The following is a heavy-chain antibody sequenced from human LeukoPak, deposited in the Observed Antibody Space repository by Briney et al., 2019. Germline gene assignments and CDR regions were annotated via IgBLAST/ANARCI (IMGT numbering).Heavy chain of an antibody. CDR2: ISAYNGNT. CDR3: ARYGRHDYGDYDIGVDY. D-gene: IGHD4-17*01. CDR1: GHTFTSYG. V-gene: IGHV1-18*01. Sequence: ASVKVSCKASGHTFTSYGISWVRQAPGQGLEWMGWISAYNGNTNYAQKLQGRVTMTTDTSTSTAYMELRSLRSDDTAVYYCARYGRHDYGDYDIGVDYWGQGTLVTVSS. J-gene: IGHJ4*02.